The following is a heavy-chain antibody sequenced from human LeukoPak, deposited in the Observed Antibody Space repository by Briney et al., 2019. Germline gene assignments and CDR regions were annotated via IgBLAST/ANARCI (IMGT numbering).Heavy chain of an antibody. Sequence: SETLSLTCTVSGGSISSSSYYWGWIRQPPGKGLEWIGSIYYSGSTYYNPSLKSRVTISVDTSKNQFSLKLSSVTAADTAVYYCARERGSVDAFDIWGQGTMVTVSS. J-gene: IGHJ3*02. CDR3: ARERGSVDAFDI. CDR1: GGSISSSSYY. CDR2: IYYSGST. V-gene: IGHV4-39*07.